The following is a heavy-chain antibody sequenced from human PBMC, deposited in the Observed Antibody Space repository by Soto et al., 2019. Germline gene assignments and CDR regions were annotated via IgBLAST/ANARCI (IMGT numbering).Heavy chain of an antibody. CDR2: ISGSGGGT. Sequence: GGSLRLSCAASGFTVSSKYMTWVRQAPGKGLEWVSTISGSGGGTYYADSVKGRFTISRDNSKNTLSLQMNSLRAEDTAVYYCAKARGSRTPAPGTYWGQGILVTVSS. J-gene: IGHJ4*02. V-gene: IGHV3-23*01. CDR1: GFTVSSKY. D-gene: IGHD2-2*01. CDR3: AKARGSRTPAPGTY.